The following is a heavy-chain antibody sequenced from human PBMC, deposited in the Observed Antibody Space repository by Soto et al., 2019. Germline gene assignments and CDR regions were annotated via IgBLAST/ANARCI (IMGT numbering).Heavy chain of an antibody. CDR3: AREEYGSYYYGMDV. CDR1: GYTFTVYY. Sequence: ASVKVSCKASGYTFTVYYMHWVQLAAGQGLEWMGWINPNSGGTNYAQKFQGWVTMTRDTSISTAYMELSRLRSDDTAVYYCAREEYGSYYYGMDVWGQGTTVTVSS. J-gene: IGHJ6*02. CDR2: INPNSGGT. D-gene: IGHD3-10*01. V-gene: IGHV1-2*04.